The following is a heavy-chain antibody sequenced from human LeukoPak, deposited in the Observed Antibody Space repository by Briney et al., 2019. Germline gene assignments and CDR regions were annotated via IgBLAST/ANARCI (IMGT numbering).Heavy chain of an antibody. CDR1: GGTFSNFA. D-gene: IGHD4-23*01. V-gene: IGHV1-2*02. CDR3: ARDSYGGNWSLGY. Sequence: ASVKVSCKASGGTFSNFAVNWVRQAPGQGLEWMGWVNPNNGGTNYAQMFQGRVTMTRDTSISTAYMELSRLKSDDTAVYYCARDSYGGNWSLGYWGQGTLVTVSS. CDR2: VNPNNGGT. J-gene: IGHJ4*02.